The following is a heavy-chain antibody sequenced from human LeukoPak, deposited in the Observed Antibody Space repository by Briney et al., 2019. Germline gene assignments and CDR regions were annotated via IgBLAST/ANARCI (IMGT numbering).Heavy chain of an antibody. CDR2: INHSGST. J-gene: IGHJ4*02. CDR1: GGSFSGYY. V-gene: IGHV4-34*01. D-gene: IGHD3-22*01. CDR3: ARKYDSSGYHTDYFDY. Sequence: PSETLSLTCAVYGGSFSGYYWSWVRQPPGKGLEWIGEINHSGSTNYNPSLKSRVTISVDTSKNQFSLKLSSVTAADTAVYYCARKYDSSGYHTDYFDYWGQGTLVNVSS.